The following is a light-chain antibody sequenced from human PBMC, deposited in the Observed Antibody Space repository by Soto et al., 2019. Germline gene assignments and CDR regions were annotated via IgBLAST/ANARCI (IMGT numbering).Light chain of an antibody. CDR2: GAS. J-gene: IGKJ3*01. CDR1: QAILTY. CDR3: QQTYKNSWT. V-gene: IGKV1-39*01. Sequence: IHLTQSPSSLSAALGDRVVITCRASQAILTYLNWLQQKAGKAPEVLIYGASNLQSGVPSRFIGSGYATDFSLTISSLQPEDFATYYCQQTYKNSWTFGPGTKVDIK.